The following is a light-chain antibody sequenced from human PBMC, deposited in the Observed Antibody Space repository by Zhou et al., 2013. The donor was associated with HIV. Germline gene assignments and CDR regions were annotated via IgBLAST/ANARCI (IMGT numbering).Light chain of an antibody. Sequence: DIQMTQSPSSLSASVGDRVTISCQTNQDISNYLNWYQQKPGKAPNLLIYDASNLETGVPSRFSGSGSGRDFTLTISSLQPEDFGTYYCQQSHISPRTFGPGTKVDIK. CDR3: QQSHISPRT. J-gene: IGKJ3*01. V-gene: IGKV1-33*01. CDR2: DAS. CDR1: QDISNY.